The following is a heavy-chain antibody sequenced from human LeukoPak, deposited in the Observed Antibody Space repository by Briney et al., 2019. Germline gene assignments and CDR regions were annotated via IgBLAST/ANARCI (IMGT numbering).Heavy chain of an antibody. V-gene: IGHV3-9*01. J-gene: IGHJ6*02. CDR2: ISWNSGSI. Sequence: GRSLRVSCAASGFTFDDYAMHGVRQAPGKGLEWVSGISWNSGSIGYADSVKGRFTISRDNAKNSLYLQMNSLRAEDTALYYCAKGPNYYYGMDVWGQGTTVTVSS. CDR1: GFTFDDYA. CDR3: AKGPNYYYGMDV.